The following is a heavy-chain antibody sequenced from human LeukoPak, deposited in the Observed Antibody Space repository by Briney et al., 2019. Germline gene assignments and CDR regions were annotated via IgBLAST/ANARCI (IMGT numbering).Heavy chain of an antibody. CDR3: ARETYGSGSY. Sequence: GASVKVSCKASGYTFTGYYMHWVRQAPGQGLEWMGRINPDSGGTNYAQKFQARVTMTRDTSISTAYMELSRLRSDDTAVYYCARETYGSGSYWGQGTLVTVSS. CDR2: INPDSGGT. J-gene: IGHJ4*02. CDR1: GYTFTGYY. D-gene: IGHD3-10*01. V-gene: IGHV1-2*06.